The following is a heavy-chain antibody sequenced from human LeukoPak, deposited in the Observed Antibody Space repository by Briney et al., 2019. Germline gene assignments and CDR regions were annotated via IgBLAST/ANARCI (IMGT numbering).Heavy chain of an antibody. V-gene: IGHV4-34*01. CDR3: VRGQFFFAF. Sequence: PSETLSLTCAVYGGSFSGFYWRWISPPPGKGLEWIGEMHYSGATNYNPSLKSRVTISADTSVNQFSLKLTSVTAADTAVYYCVRGQFFFAFWSRGTPVTVSS. CDR1: GGSFSGFY. CDR2: MHYSGAT. J-gene: IGHJ2*01. D-gene: IGHD3-3*01.